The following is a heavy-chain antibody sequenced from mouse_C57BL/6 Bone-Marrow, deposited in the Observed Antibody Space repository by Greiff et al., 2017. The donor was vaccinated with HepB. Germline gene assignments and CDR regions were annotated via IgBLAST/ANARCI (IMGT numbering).Heavy chain of an antibody. Sequence: QVQLKQPGAELVRPGSSVKLSCKASGYTFTSYWMHWVKQRPIQGLEWIGNIDPSDSETHYNQKFKDKATLTVDKSSSTAYMQLSSLTSEDSAVYYCARAYYYGSSYYFDYWGQGTTLTVSS. CDR2: IDPSDSET. J-gene: IGHJ2*01. CDR1: GYTFTSYW. CDR3: ARAYYYGSSYYFDY. D-gene: IGHD1-1*01. V-gene: IGHV1-52*01.